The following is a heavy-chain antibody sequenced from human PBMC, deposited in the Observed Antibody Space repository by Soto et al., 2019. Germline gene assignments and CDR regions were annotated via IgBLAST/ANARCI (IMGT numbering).Heavy chain of an antibody. V-gene: IGHV3-21*01. CDR3: ARTAYCGGDCYSGGPDF. J-gene: IGHJ4*02. CDR2: ISSSSSYI. D-gene: IGHD2-21*02. Sequence: GGSLRLSCLGSGFTFSSYSMKWVRQAPGKGLEWVSSISSSSSYIYYADSVKGRFTISRDNAKNSLYLQMNSLRVEDTAVYYCARTAYCGGDCYSGGPDFWGQGTLVTVSS. CDR1: GFTFSSYS.